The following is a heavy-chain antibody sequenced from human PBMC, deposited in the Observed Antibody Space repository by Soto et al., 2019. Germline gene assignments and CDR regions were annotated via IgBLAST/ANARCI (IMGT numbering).Heavy chain of an antibody. CDR2: IYYSGST. CDR1: GGSIGSGGYY. J-gene: IGHJ5*02. V-gene: IGHV4-31*03. Sequence: SETLSLPCTVAGGSIGSGGYYWSWIRKNPGKGLEWIGYIYYSGSTYYNPSLKSRVTISVDTSKNQFSLKLSSVTAADTAVYFCASRIYGVVITWDPWFDPWGQGTLVTVSS. D-gene: IGHD3-3*01. CDR3: ASRIYGVVITWDPWFDP.